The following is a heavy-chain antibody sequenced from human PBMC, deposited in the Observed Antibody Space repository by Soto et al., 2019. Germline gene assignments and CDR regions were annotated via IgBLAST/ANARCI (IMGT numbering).Heavy chain of an antibody. D-gene: IGHD1-26*01. Sequence: GGSLRLSCAASGFTFSSYWMHWVRQAPGNGLVWVSRINSDGSATTYADSVKGRFTISRDNAKNTLFLQMNSLRAEDTAVYYCARDLPRVGATPTNVMDVWGQVTAVTV. J-gene: IGHJ6*02. CDR2: INSDGSAT. CDR3: ARDLPRVGATPTNVMDV. CDR1: GFTFSSYW. V-gene: IGHV3-74*01.